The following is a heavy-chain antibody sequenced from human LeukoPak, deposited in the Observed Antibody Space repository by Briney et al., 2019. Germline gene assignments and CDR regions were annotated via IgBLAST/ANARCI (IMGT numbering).Heavy chain of an antibody. Sequence: PGGSLRLSCAASGFTFSSYAMSWVRQAPGKGLEWVSAISGSGGSTYYADSVKGRFTISRDNSKNTLYLQMNSLRAEDTAVYYCAKDRSRYSGSYLWGFYFDYWGQGTLVTVSS. V-gene: IGHV3-23*01. CDR2: ISGSGGST. CDR1: GFTFSSYA. J-gene: IGHJ4*02. D-gene: IGHD1-26*01. CDR3: AKDRSRYSGSYLWGFYFDY.